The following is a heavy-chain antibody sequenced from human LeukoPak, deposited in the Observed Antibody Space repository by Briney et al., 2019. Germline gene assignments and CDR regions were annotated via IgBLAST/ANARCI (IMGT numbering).Heavy chain of an antibody. D-gene: IGHD6-13*01. CDR2: INHSGST. CDR1: GGSFSGYY. CDR3: ASGIAAAGTF. Sequence: KPSETLSLTCAVYGGSFSGYYWSWIRQPPGKGLEWIGEINHSGSTNYNPSLKSRVTISVDTSKNQFSLKLSSVTAADTAVYYCASGIAAAGTFWGQGTLVTVSS. J-gene: IGHJ4*02. V-gene: IGHV4-34*01.